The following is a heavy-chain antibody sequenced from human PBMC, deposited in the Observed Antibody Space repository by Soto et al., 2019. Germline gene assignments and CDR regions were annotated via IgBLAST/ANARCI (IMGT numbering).Heavy chain of an antibody. CDR1: GGAVSGSY. V-gene: IGHV4-34*01. J-gene: IGHJ4*02. Sequence: SETLSLTCAVYGGAVSGSYWSWVRQPQGKGLEWIGEINHSGSPNYNPSLKSRVTISVDTSKNQFSLKLSSVTAADTAVYYCARGVIAAAGSVDYWGQGTLVTVS. CDR2: INHSGSP. CDR3: ARGVIAAAGSVDY. D-gene: IGHD6-13*01.